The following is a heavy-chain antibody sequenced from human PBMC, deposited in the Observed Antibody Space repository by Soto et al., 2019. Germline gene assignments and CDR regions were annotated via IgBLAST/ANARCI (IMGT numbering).Heavy chain of an antibody. CDR1: GFTFSSYG. CDR2: ISYDGSNK. J-gene: IGHJ6*02. Sequence: QVQLVESGGGVVQPGRSLRLSCAASGFTFSSYGMHWVRQAPGKGLEWVAVISYDGSNKYYADSVKGRFTISRDNSNNTLYLQMNRLRAEDTAVDYCAKDSSGGFLLGMDVWGQGTTVTVSS. V-gene: IGHV3-30*18. D-gene: IGHD6-19*01. CDR3: AKDSSGGFLLGMDV.